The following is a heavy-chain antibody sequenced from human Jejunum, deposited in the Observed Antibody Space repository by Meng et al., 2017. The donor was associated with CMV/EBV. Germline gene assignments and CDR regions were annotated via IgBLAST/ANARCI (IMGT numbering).Heavy chain of an antibody. V-gene: IGHV4-59*01. CDR3: ARDWGDGYGDTRHYYYYGMDV. Sequence: YYWSWVRQSPGKGLEWLGYIHYSESTKYNPSLESRVTMSLDRSRNQFSLRLSSVTAADTAVYYCARDWGDGYGDTRHYYYYGMDVWGQGTTVTVSS. J-gene: IGHJ6*02. CDR1: YY. D-gene: IGHD4-17*01. CDR2: IHYSEST.